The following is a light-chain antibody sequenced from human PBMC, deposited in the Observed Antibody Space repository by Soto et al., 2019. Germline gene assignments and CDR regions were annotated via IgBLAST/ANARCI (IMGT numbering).Light chain of an antibody. V-gene: IGKV1-39*01. CDR1: QNIPGY. CDR2: AAS. J-gene: IGKJ5*01. CDR3: QQSYSTIT. Sequence: DIQMTQSPSSLSASVGDRVTITCRASQNIPGYLNWFQQKPGKAPKLLIYAASSLQSGVPSRFSGSGSGTDFTLTISSLQPEDFATYYCQQSYSTITFGQGTRLEI.